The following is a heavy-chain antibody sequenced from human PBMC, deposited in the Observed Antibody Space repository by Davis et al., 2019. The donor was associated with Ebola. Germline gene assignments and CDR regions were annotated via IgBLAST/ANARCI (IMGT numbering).Heavy chain of an antibody. Sequence: SGPTLVKPTPPLTLTCTFSGFPLRTSGVGVGWIRQPPRKALEWLALIYWDDDKRYSTSLKSRLTITKDTSKNQVVLTMTNMDPVDTATYYCAHRGQYIWGSYRRYYFDYWGQGTLVTVSS. V-gene: IGHV2-5*02. J-gene: IGHJ4*02. CDR2: IYWDDDK. CDR1: GFPLRTSGVG. CDR3: AHRGQYIWGSYRRYYFDY. D-gene: IGHD3-16*02.